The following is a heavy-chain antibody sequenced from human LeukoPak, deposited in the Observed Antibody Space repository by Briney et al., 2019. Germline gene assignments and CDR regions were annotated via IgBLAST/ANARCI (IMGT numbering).Heavy chain of an antibody. CDR1: GFTFSSYW. CDR2: IKQDGSEK. V-gene: IGHV3-7*01. D-gene: IGHD5-24*01. CDR3: AKGTRTGYGYNYYFDY. Sequence: GGSLRLSCAASGFTFSSYWMSWVRQAPGKGLEWVANIKQDGSEKYYVDSVKGRFTISRDNAKNSLYLQMTSLIVDDTAVYYCAKGTRTGYGYNYYFDYWGQGTLVTVSS. J-gene: IGHJ4*02.